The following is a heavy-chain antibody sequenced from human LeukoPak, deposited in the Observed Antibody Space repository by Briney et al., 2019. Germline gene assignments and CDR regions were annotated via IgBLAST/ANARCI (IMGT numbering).Heavy chain of an antibody. CDR3: ARGEDIYCSGGSCYYYYYGMDV. Sequence: GRSLRLSCAASGFTFSSYAMHWVRQAPGKGLEWVAVISYDGSNKYYADSVKGRFTISRDNSKNTLYLQMNSLRAEDTAVYYCARGEDIYCSGGSCYYYYYGMDVWGQGTTVTVSS. J-gene: IGHJ6*02. CDR1: GFTFSSYA. V-gene: IGHV3-30-3*01. D-gene: IGHD2-15*01. CDR2: ISYDGSNK.